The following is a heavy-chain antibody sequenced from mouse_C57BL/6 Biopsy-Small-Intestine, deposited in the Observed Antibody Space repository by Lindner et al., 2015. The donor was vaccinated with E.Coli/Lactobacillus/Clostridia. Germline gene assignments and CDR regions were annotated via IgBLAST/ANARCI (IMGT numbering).Heavy chain of an antibody. CDR3: ARRLPYTMDF. Sequence: VQLQESGAELARPGASLKLSCRASGYTFTSYGITWVKQSTGQGLEWIGEIYPTSGNIYYNEKFKGKATLTADKSSSTAYMELRSLTSEDSAVYFCARRLPYTMDFWGQGTSVTVSS. CDR2: IYPTSGNI. J-gene: IGHJ4*01. V-gene: IGHV1-81*01. CDR1: GYTFTSYG.